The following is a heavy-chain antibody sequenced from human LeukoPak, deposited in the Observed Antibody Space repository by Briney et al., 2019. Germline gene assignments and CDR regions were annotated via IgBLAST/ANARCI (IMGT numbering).Heavy chain of an antibody. Sequence: PSETLSLTCAVSGGSISSGGYSWSWIRQPPGKGLEWIGYTYHSGSTYYNPSLKSRVTISVDRSKNQFSLKLSSVTAADTAVYYCAREHEVGILYYWGQGTLVTVSS. J-gene: IGHJ4*02. D-gene: IGHD1-26*01. CDR1: GGSISSGGYS. CDR2: TYHSGST. V-gene: IGHV4-30-2*01. CDR3: AREHEVGILYY.